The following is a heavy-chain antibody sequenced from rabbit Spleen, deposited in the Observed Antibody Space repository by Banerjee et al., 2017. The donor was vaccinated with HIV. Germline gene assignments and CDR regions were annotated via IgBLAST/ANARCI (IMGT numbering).Heavy chain of an antibody. CDR1: GFDFSNYG. CDR3: SRDLTGVSGWNFGL. Sequence: QEQLVESGGGLVQPGGSLKLSCKASGFDFSNYGVTWVRQAPGKGLEWIACINAINGNAFYANWAKRRFTISKTSSTTVSLQVTSLTGADTATYFCSRDLTGVSGWNFGLWGPGTLVTVS. V-gene: IGHV1S45*01. D-gene: IGHD4-1*01. CDR2: INAINGNA. J-gene: IGHJ4*01.